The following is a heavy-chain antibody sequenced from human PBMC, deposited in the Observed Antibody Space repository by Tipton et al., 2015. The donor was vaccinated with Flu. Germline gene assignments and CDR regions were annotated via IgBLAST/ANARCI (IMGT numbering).Heavy chain of an antibody. J-gene: IGHJ4*02. V-gene: IGHV3-23*01. CDR2: IGGTSGNT. D-gene: IGHD3-10*02. CDR1: GFTFSTYS. CDR3: AKDYGLHTYVLFDY. Sequence: SLRLSCAASGFTFSTYSMSWVRQAPGKGLEWVAAIGGTSGNTFYADSVKGRFTISRDNSKNTLYLQMNSLRAEDTAVYFCAKDYGLHTYVLFDYWGQGTLVTVSP.